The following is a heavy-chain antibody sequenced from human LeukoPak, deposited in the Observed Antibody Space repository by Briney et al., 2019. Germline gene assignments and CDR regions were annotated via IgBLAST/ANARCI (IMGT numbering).Heavy chain of an antibody. CDR2: ISGSGGST. CDR3: ARGPYFDWLEAKGFDI. J-gene: IGHJ3*02. D-gene: IGHD3-9*01. V-gene: IGHV3-23*01. CDR1: GFTFSSYA. Sequence: PGGSLRLSCAASGFTFSSYAMSWVRQAPGKGLEWVSAISGSGGSTYYADSVKGRFTISRDNSKNTLYLQMNSLRAEDTAVYYCARGPYFDWLEAKGFDIWGQGTKVTVSS.